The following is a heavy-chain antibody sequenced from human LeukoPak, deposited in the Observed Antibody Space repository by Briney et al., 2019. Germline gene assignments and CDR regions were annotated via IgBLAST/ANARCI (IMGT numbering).Heavy chain of an antibody. J-gene: IGHJ5*02. CDR1: GFSFSGYG. D-gene: IGHD3-22*01. V-gene: IGHV3-33*01. CDR2: IWYDGSNE. CDR3: ARGHHPGYYDSSGFNWLDP. Sequence: GGSLRLSCAASGFSFSGYGMHWVRQAPGKGLEWVAVIWYDGSNEYYADSVKGRFTISRDNSMNTLYLQMNSLRAEDTAVYYCARGHHPGYYDSSGFNWLDPWGQGTLVTVSA.